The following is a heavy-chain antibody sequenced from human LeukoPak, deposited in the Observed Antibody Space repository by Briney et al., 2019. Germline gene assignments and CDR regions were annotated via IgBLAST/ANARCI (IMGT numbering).Heavy chain of an antibody. V-gene: IGHV1-2*02. CDR1: EYTLTAYY. J-gene: IGHJ4*02. Sequence: ASVKVSYKPGEYTLTAYYMTWVRPAPGQGLEWMGWMIPNSGGTKYAQKFQGRVTMTRDTSISTAYMQLSRLRSDDTAMYYCASAKLGLWELSLYYQWGQGTLVTVFS. CDR2: MIPNSGGT. D-gene: IGHD3-16*02. CDR3: ASAKLGLWELSLYYQ.